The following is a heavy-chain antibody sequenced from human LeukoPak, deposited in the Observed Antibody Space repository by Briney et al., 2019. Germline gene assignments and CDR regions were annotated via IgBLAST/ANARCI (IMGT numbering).Heavy chain of an antibody. CDR1: GFTFSNYE. CDR3: AIRWANFDY. D-gene: IGHD1-26*01. CDR2: ITSSGSTI. V-gene: IGHV3-48*03. Sequence: GGSLRLSCAASGFTFSNYEMKWVRQAPGKGLEWVSYITSSGSTIYYADSVKGRFTISRDNAKNSLYLQMSSLRAEDTAVYYCAIRWANFDYWGQGTLVTVSS. J-gene: IGHJ4*02.